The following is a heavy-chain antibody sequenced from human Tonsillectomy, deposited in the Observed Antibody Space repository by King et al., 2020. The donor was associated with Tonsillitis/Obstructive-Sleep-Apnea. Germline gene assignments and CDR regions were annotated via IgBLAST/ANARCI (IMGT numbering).Heavy chain of an antibody. J-gene: IGHJ3*02. CDR2: IYYSGST. CDR1: GGSISSGGYY. D-gene: IGHD3-22*01. CDR3: ARDAPPTYYDSSGYYFVAFDI. V-gene: IGHV4-31*03. Sequence: VQLQESGPGLVKPSQTLSLTCTVSGGSISSGGYYWSWIRQHPGKGLEWIGYIYYSGSTYYNPSLKSRVTISVDKPKNQFSLKLSSVTAADTAVYYCARDAPPTYYDSSGYYFVAFDIWGQGTMVTVSS.